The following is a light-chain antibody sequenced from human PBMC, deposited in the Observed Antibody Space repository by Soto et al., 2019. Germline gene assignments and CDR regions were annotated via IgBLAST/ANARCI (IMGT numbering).Light chain of an antibody. V-gene: IGLV2-14*01. Sequence: QSVLTQPASVSGSPGQSITISCTGASSDVGGYNYVSWFQQHPGKASKLLIYDVSNRPSGVSIRFSGSKSGNTASLTIFVLHAEDEADYYCSSYTSSTTLDVFGTGTKVTVL. J-gene: IGLJ1*01. CDR2: DVS. CDR3: SSYTSSTTLDV. CDR1: SSDVGGYNY.